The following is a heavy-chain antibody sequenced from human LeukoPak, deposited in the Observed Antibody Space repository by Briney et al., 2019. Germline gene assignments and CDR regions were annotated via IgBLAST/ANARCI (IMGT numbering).Heavy chain of an antibody. Sequence: GSLLLSCAASGFPFSNYAMNWVRQAPGKGLEWVSSISSSSKDKYYADSVKGRFTISRDNAKKSLYLQMNSLRDEDTAVYYCASQVGHCRGGSCSGYWGQGTLVTVSS. J-gene: IGHJ4*02. V-gene: IGHV3-21*01. CDR1: GFPFSNYA. CDR2: ISSSSKDK. D-gene: IGHD2-15*01. CDR3: ASQVGHCRGGSCSGY.